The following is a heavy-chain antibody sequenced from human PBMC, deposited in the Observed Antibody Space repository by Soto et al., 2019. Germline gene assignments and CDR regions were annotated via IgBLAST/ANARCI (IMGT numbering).Heavy chain of an antibody. CDR1: GGSISSGDYY. J-gene: IGHJ4*02. CDR3: ARATIGEQWLVPVQRTYYFDY. D-gene: IGHD6-19*01. CDR2: IYYSGST. V-gene: IGHV4-30-4*01. Sequence: SETLSLTCTVSGGSISSGDYYWSWIRQPPGKGLEWIGYIYYSGSTYYNPSLKSRVTISVDTSKNQFSLKLSSVTAADTAVYYCARATIGEQWLVPVQRTYYFDYWGQGTLVTVSS.